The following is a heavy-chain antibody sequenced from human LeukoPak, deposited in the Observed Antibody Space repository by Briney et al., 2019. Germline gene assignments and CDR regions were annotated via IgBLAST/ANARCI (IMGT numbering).Heavy chain of an antibody. J-gene: IGHJ6*02. Sequence: ASVTVSCKASGYTFTSYAMHWVRQAPGQRLEWMGWINAGNGNTKYSQKFQGRVTITRDTSASTAYMELSSLRSEDTALYFCARGGGLQFQSDSMDVWGQGTTVTVSS. D-gene: IGHD4-11*01. CDR3: ARGGGLQFQSDSMDV. V-gene: IGHV1-3*01. CDR1: GYTFTSYA. CDR2: INAGNGNT.